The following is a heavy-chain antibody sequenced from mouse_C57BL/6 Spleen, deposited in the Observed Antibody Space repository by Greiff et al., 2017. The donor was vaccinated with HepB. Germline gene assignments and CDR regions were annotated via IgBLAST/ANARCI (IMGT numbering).Heavy chain of an antibody. CDR2: ISYDGSN. D-gene: IGHD2-5*01. Sequence: DVQLQESGPGLVKPSQSLSLTCSVTGYSITSGYYWNWIRQFPGNKLEWMGYISYDGSNNYNPSLKNRISITRDTSKNQSFLKLNSVTTEDTATYYCARDYSNYPYYYAMDYWGQGTSVTVSS. J-gene: IGHJ4*01. V-gene: IGHV3-6*01. CDR1: GYSITSGYY. CDR3: ARDYSNYPYYYAMDY.